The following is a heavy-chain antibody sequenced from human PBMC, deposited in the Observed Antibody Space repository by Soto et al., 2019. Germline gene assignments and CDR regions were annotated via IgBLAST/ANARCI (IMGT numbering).Heavy chain of an antibody. V-gene: IGHV4-59*01. CDR1: GGSISSYY. Sequence: QVQLQESGPGLVKPSETLSLTCTVSGGSISSYYWSWIRQPPGKGLEWIGYIYYSGSTNYNPSLKSRVTISVDTSKNQFSLKLSSVTAADTAVYYCARVRYSGYEILSENAFDIWGQGTMVTVSS. CDR2: IYYSGST. CDR3: ARVRYSGYEILSENAFDI. D-gene: IGHD5-12*01. J-gene: IGHJ3*02.